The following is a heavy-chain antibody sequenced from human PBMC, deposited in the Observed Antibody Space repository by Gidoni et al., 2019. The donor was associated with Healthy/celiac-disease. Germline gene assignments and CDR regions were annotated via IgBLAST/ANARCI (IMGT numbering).Heavy chain of an antibody. V-gene: IGHV3-53*02. CDR1: GFTVSTNY. Sequence: EVQLVETGGGLIQPGGSLRLSCAASGFTVSTNYMSWVRQAPGKGLEWVSVIYSGGSTYYADSVKGRFTISRDNSKNTLYLQMNSLRAEDTAVYYCASGIAARPNYYYYYMDVWGKGTTVTVSS. CDR2: IYSGGST. CDR3: ASGIAARPNYYYYYMDV. D-gene: IGHD6-6*01. J-gene: IGHJ6*03.